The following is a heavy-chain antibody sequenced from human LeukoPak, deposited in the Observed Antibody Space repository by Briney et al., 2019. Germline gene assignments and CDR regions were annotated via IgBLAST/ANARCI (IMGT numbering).Heavy chain of an antibody. CDR3: ASHQLETHYYYYYGMDI. V-gene: IGHV1-8*01. J-gene: IGHJ6*04. D-gene: IGHD1-1*01. CDR2: MNPNSGNT. Sequence: GGSLKLSCAASGYTFTGYDMNWVRQATGQGLEWMGCMNPNSGNTGYAENLKGRVTMTRDTSKSTAYMQMSRLRSEDTAVYYCASHQLETHYYYYYGMDICGDGDTVTVSS. CDR1: GYTFTGYD.